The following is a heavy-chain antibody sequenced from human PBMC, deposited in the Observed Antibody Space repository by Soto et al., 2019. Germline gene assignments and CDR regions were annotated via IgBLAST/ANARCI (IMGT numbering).Heavy chain of an antibody. J-gene: IGHJ4*02. CDR3: AKEKYGSGSYPYFDY. CDR2: ISGSGDST. D-gene: IGHD3-10*01. CDR1: GFTFRSYA. Sequence: GGSLRLSCAASGFTFRSYAMNWVRQAPGKGLEWVSAISGSGDSTYYVDSVKGRFTISRDNSNNTLYLQMNSLRAEDTAFYYCAKEKYGSGSYPYFDYWGQGALVTVSS. V-gene: IGHV3-23*01.